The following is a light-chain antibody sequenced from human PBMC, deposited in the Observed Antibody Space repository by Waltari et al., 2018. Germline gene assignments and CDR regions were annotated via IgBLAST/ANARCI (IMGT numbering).Light chain of an antibody. V-gene: IGKV4-1*01. CDR3: QQYYDIPYT. CDR1: QTVLDSSTNKNY. J-gene: IGKJ2*01. Sequence: DIVLTQSPDSLAVSLGERATTHCRSGQTVLDSSTNKNYVAWYQQKTGQPPKLLIYWASTRESGVPGRFSGSGSGTEFTLTVSSLQAEDVAVYYCQQYYDIPYTFGQGTKLEI. CDR2: WAS.